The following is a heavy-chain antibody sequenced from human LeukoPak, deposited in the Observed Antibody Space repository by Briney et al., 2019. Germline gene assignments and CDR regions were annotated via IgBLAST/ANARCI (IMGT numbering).Heavy chain of an antibody. D-gene: IGHD6-13*01. CDR1: GGSISSYY. CDR3: ARDSSSWYYFDY. CDR2: IYTSGST. Sequence: SETLSLTCTVSGGSISSYYWSWIRQPAGKGLEWIGRIYTSGSTNYNPSLKSRVTMSVDTSKNQFSQRLSSVTAADTAVYYCARDSSSWYYFDYWGQGTLVTVSS. J-gene: IGHJ4*02. V-gene: IGHV4-4*07.